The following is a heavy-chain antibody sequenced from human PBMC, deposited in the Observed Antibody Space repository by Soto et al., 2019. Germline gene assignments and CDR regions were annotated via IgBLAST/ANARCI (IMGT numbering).Heavy chain of an antibody. D-gene: IGHD3-16*02. Sequence: SETLSLTCAVSSGSISSSNWWSWVRQPPGKGLEWIGEIYHSGSTNYNPSLKSRVTISVDKSKNQFSLKLSSVTAADTAVYYCARGLYDYIWGSYRPSSPQNDAFDIWGQGTMVTVSS. CDR1: SGSISSSNW. J-gene: IGHJ3*02. CDR3: ARGLYDYIWGSYRPSSPQNDAFDI. V-gene: IGHV4-4*02. CDR2: IYHSGST.